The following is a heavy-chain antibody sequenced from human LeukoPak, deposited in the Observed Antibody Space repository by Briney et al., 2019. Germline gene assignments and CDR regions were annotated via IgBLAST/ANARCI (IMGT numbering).Heavy chain of an antibody. CDR3: ARNPPGIVGAPTHYCYYMDV. J-gene: IGHJ6*03. D-gene: IGHD1-26*01. Sequence: GGSLRLSCATSGFTFSSYWMSWVRQAPGKGLEWVANIKQDGSEKNYVDSVKGRFTISRDNAKNSLYLQMNSLTAEDTAVYYCARNPPGIVGAPTHYCYYMDVWGRGTTVTISS. CDR2: IKQDGSEK. V-gene: IGHV3-7*01. CDR1: GFTFSSYW.